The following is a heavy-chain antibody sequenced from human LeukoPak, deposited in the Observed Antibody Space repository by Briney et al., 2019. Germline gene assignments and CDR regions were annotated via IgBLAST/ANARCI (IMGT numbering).Heavy chain of an antibody. V-gene: IGHV3-64*01. J-gene: IGHJ4*02. CDR2: ISSNGGST. CDR1: GFVFSDHD. Sequence: PGGSLRLSCAATGFVFSDHDMDWVRQAPGKGLEYVSGISSNGGSTYYGKSVKGRFTISRDNSKNTLYLQMGSLRAEDMAVYYCAKVGYSGSWTAFDYWGQGTLVTVSS. D-gene: IGHD6-13*01. CDR3: AKVGYSGSWTAFDY.